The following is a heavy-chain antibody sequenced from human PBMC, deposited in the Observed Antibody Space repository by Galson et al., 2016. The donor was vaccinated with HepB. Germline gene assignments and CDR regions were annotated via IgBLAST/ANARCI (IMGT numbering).Heavy chain of an antibody. Sequence: CAISWDSVSSNSAAWNWIRQSPSRGLEWLGRTCYRSKWYHDYAGSVKRRISINPDTAKNQFSLQLTSVTLEDTAVYYCAREWQSGFTYWYFDLWGRGTLVTVSS. V-gene: IGHV6-1*01. CDR1: WDSVSSNSAA. CDR3: AREWQSGFTYWYFDL. CDR2: TCYRSKWYH. J-gene: IGHJ2*01. D-gene: IGHD5-12*01.